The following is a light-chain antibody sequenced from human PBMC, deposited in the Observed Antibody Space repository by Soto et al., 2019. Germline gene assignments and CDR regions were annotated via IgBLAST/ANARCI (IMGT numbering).Light chain of an antibody. Sequence: EIVLTQSPGTLSLSPGERATLSCRASQSVRSSYLAWYQQKPGQPLRLLIYGASSRATGIPDRFSGSGSGTDFTLMISRLEPEDFAVYYCQQYGNSRITFGPGTKVEIK. CDR1: QSVRSSY. CDR3: QQYGNSRIT. CDR2: GAS. J-gene: IGKJ3*01. V-gene: IGKV3-20*01.